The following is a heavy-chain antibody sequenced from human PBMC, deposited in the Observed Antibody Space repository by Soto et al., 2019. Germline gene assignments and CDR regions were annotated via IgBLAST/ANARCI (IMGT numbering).Heavy chain of an antibody. J-gene: IGHJ4*02. D-gene: IGHD6-6*01. Sequence: ASVKVSCKASGYPFTIYAIHWVRQAPGQSLEWMGWINPGNGDTKYSQIFQGRVTITWDTSARTAYMDLSSLISEDTADYYCARDSSSSRSFDYWGQGARVTGS. CDR3: ARDSSSSRSFDY. CDR1: GYPFTIYA. CDR2: INPGNGDT. V-gene: IGHV1-3*01.